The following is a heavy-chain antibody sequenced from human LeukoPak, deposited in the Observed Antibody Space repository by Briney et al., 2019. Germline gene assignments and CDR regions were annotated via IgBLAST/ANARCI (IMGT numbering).Heavy chain of an antibody. V-gene: IGHV4-59*01. J-gene: IGHJ4*02. Sequence: SETLSLTCTVSGGSISSYYWSWIQQPPGKGLEWIGYIYYSGSTNYNPSLKSRVTISVDTSKNQFSLKLSSVTAADTAVYFCARLLSSGWGKYFDYWGQGTLVIVSS. CDR2: IYYSGST. CDR1: GGSISSYY. CDR3: ARLLSSGWGKYFDY. D-gene: IGHD6-19*01.